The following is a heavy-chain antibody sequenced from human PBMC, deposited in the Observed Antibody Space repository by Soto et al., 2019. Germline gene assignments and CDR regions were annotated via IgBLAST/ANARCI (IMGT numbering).Heavy chain of an antibody. J-gene: IGHJ1*01. Sequence: SLRLSCAASGFTFSSYGMHWVRQAPGKGLEWVAVISYDGSNKYYADSVKGRFTISRDNSKNTLYLQMNSLRAEDTAVYYCAKEVVVAATYFQQWGQGTLVTVSS. CDR1: GFTFSSYG. CDR2: ISYDGSNK. V-gene: IGHV3-30*18. D-gene: IGHD2-15*01. CDR3: AKEVVVAATYFQQ.